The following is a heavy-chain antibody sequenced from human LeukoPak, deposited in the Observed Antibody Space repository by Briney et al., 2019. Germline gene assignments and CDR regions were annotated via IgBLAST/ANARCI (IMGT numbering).Heavy chain of an antibody. D-gene: IGHD2-15*01. J-gene: IGHJ5*02. CDR2: IYYSGST. CDR3: ASHIVVVVAATGDHNWFDP. V-gene: IGHV4-59*08. CDR1: GGSISSYY. Sequence: SETLSLTCTVSGGSISSYYWSWIRQPPGKGLEWIGYIYYSGSTNYNPSLKSRVTISVDTSKNQFSLKLSSVTAADTAVYYCASHIVVVVAATGDHNWFDPWGQGTLVTVSS.